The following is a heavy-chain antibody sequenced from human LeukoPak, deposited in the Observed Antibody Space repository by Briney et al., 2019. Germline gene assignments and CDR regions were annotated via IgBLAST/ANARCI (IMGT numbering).Heavy chain of an antibody. Sequence: SQTLSLTCTVSGGSISSGDYYWSWIRQPAGKGLEWIGRIYTSGSTNYNPSLKSRVTMSVDTSKNQFSLKLSSVTAADTAVYYCARDPTYYYDSSGEGNAFDIWGQGTMVTVSS. V-gene: IGHV4-61*02. CDR3: ARDPTYYYDSSGEGNAFDI. D-gene: IGHD3-22*01. CDR2: IYTSGST. CDR1: GGSISSGDYY. J-gene: IGHJ3*02.